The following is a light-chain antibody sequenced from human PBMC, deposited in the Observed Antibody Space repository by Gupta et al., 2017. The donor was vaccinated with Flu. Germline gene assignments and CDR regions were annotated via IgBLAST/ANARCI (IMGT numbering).Light chain of an antibody. CDR2: NFD. CDR3: GVWDDSLNGWG. CDR1: SSNIGSNT. J-gene: IGLJ3*02. Sequence: SVLTQPPSASGTTGQRVTISCSGGSSNIGSNTVNWYQHLPGTAPKVLIYNFDQRPSGVPDRFSGSKSGTSASLAISGLQAEDAGDYYCGVWDDSLNGWGFGGGTKLTVL. V-gene: IGLV1-44*01.